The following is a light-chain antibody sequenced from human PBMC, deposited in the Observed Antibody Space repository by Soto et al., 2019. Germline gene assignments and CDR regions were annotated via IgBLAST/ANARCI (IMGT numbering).Light chain of an antibody. CDR2: DAS. CDR1: QSINRH. J-gene: IGKJ4*01. V-gene: IGKV3-11*01. CDR3: QQRSNWPPVT. Sequence: EIMLSQPPATLSLSQGERATLSCRASQSINRHLAWYRQKPGQAPRLLIYDASNRATGIPARFSGSGSGTDFTLTISSLEPEDFGVYYCQQRSNWPPVTFGGGTKVDIK.